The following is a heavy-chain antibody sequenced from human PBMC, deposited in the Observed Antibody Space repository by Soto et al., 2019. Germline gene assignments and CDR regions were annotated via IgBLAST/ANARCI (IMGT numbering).Heavy chain of an antibody. CDR1: GGSISSSPYY. Sequence: SETLSLTCTVSGGSISSSPYYWGWIRQPPGKGLEWIGSIFYSGTTYYNPSLKSRITLSVNPSTDQLSLSLSTVTAADTAIYFCARHQDFCTGYYQFDYWGQGTLVTVSS. CDR3: ARHQDFCTGYYQFDY. CDR2: IFYSGTT. J-gene: IGHJ4*02. V-gene: IGHV4-39*01. D-gene: IGHD3-3*01.